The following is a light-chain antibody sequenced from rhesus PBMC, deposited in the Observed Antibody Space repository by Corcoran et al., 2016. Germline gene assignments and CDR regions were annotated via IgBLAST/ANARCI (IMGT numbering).Light chain of an antibody. Sequence: DIVMTQTPLSLPVTPGEPASISCRSSQSLLDSEDGNTYLDWYLQKPGQSPQLLIYEVSNRASGVPEGFSGSGSDNDFTLKRSRVEAEDVGVYYCMQGIEFPFTFGPGTKLDIK. CDR3: MQGIEFPFT. J-gene: IGKJ3*01. CDR1: QSLLDSEDGNTY. CDR2: EVS. V-gene: IGKV2-104*02.